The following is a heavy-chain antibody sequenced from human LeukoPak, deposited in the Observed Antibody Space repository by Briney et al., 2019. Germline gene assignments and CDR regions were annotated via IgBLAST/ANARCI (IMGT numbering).Heavy chain of an antibody. CDR2: IYHSGST. J-gene: IGHJ4*02. CDR3: ARHLDYYGSGIYEY. V-gene: IGHV4-4*02. Sequence: SGTLSLTCAVSGGSISNSNWWSWVRQPPGKGLVWIGQIYHSGSTNYNPSLKSRVTISIDKSKNQFSLKLSSVTAADTAVYYCARHLDYYGSGIYEYWGQGTLVTVSS. D-gene: IGHD3-10*01. CDR1: GGSISNSNW.